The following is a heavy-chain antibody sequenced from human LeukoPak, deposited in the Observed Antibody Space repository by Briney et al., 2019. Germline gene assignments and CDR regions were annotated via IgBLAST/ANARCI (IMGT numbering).Heavy chain of an antibody. V-gene: IGHV4-59*01. CDR2: IYYSGST. J-gene: IGHJ5*02. Sequence: PSETLPLTCTVSGGSISSYYWSWIRQPPGKGLEWIGYIYYSGSTNYNPSLKSRVTISVDTSKNQFSLKLSSVTAADTAVYYCARVYRVGDRFDPWGQGTLVTVSS. CDR1: GGSISSYY. D-gene: IGHD2-21*02. CDR3: ARVYRVGDRFDP.